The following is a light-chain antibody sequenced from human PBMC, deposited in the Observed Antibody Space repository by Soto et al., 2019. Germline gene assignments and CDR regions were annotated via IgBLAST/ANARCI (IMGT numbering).Light chain of an antibody. V-gene: IGKV1-39*01. Sequence: DIQMTQSPSSLSASVGDRVTITCRASQSITNYLNWYQQKPGKAPKLLIYAASSLQSGVPLRFSGSGSGTTFILTISSLQHEDFATYFCQQTHAVPRTFGQGTKVDIK. J-gene: IGKJ1*01. CDR1: QSITNY. CDR3: QQTHAVPRT. CDR2: AAS.